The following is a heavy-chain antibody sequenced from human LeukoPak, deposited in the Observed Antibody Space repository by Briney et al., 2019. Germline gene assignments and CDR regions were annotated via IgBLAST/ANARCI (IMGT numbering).Heavy chain of an antibody. Sequence: GGSLRLSCAASGFTVSSNYMSWVRQAPGKGLEWVSVIYSGGSTYYADSVKGRFTISRDNSKNTLYLQMNSLRTEDTAVYYCGNDVAYTFDYWGQGTLVTVSS. D-gene: IGHD3-16*01. J-gene: IGHJ4*02. CDR2: IYSGGST. CDR3: GNDVAYTFDY. CDR1: GFTVSSNY. V-gene: IGHV3-66*02.